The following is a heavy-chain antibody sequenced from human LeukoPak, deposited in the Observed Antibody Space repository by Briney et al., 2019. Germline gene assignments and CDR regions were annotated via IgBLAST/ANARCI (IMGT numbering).Heavy chain of an antibody. D-gene: IGHD3-10*01. CDR2: IHHSGRS. V-gene: IGHV4-31*03. J-gene: IGHJ4*02. CDR1: ADSLSSGGHY. Sequence: SETLSLTCTVSADSLSSGGHYWAWIRQFPGKGLEAIGFIHHSGRSRHNPALKDGVAISVDTSRKQFALKLSSVTAAATAMYYCARGGNRFGGFYFDYWGQGIQVIVSS. CDR3: ARGGNRFGGFYFDY.